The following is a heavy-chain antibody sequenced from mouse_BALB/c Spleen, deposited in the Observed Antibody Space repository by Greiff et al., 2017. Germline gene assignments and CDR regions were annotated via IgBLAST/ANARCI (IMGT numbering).Heavy chain of an antibody. V-gene: IGHV1-54*01. Sequence: QVHVKQSGAELVRPGTSVKVSCKASGYAFTNYLIEWVKQRPGQGLEWIGVINPGSGGTNYNEKFKGKATLTADKSSSTAYMQLSSLTSDDSAVYFCARNNYRYDGAWFAYWGQGTLVTVSA. CDR2: INPGSGGT. CDR3: ARNNYRYDGAWFAY. CDR1: GYAFTNYL. D-gene: IGHD2-14*01. J-gene: IGHJ3*01.